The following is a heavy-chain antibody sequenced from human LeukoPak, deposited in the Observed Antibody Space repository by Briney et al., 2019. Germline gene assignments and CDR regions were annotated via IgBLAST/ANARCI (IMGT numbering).Heavy chain of an antibody. CDR3: AAGYDILTGYSKNWFDP. CDR1: GYTFIGYY. J-gene: IGHJ5*02. V-gene: IGHV1-2*02. Sequence: ASVKVSCKASGYTFIGYYMHWVRQAPGQGLEWMGWINPNSGGTNYAQKFQGRVTMTRDTSISTAYMELSRLRSDDTAVYYCAAGYDILTGYSKNWFDPWGQGTLVTVSS. D-gene: IGHD3-9*01. CDR2: INPNSGGT.